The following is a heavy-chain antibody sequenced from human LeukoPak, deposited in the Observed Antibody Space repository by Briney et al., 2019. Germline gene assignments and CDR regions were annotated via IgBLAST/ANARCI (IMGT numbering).Heavy chain of an antibody. CDR3: ARVLESMVRGVIISYYYYGMDV. CDR1: GGSFSGYY. CDR2: INHSGST. V-gene: IGHV4-34*01. D-gene: IGHD3-10*01. J-gene: IGHJ6*02. Sequence: PSETLSLTCAVYGGSFSGYYWSWIRQPPGKGLEWIGEINHSGSTNYNPSLKSRVTISVDTSKNQFPLKLSSVTAADAAVYYCARVLESMVRGVIISYYYYGMDVWGQGTTVTVSS.